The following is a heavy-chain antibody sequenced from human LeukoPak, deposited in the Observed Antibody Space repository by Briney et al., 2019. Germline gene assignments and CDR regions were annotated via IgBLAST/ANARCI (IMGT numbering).Heavy chain of an antibody. CDR2: ISSRSSTI. J-gene: IGHJ4*02. V-gene: IGHV3-48*01. D-gene: IGHD2-2*01. Sequence: GGSLRLSCAASGFTFSSYWMNWVRQAPGKGLEWVSYISSRSSTIYYADSVKGRFTISRDNAKNSLYLQMNSLRAEDTAVYYCARALGYCSSASCYHFDNWGQGTLVTVSS. CDR1: GFTFSSYW. CDR3: ARALGYCSSASCYHFDN.